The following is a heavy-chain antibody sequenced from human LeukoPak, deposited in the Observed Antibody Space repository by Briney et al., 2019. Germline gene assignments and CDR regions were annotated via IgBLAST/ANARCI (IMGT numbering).Heavy chain of an antibody. CDR3: ARDRYGGNEFDY. CDR1: GYTFTSYG. J-gene: IGHJ4*02. Sequence: GASVKLSCKASGYTFTSYGISWVRQAPGQGLEWMGWISAYNGNTNYAQKFQGRVTMTTDTSTSTAYMELRSLRSDDTAVYYCARDRYGGNEFDYWGQGTLVTVSS. V-gene: IGHV1-18*01. CDR2: ISAYNGNT. D-gene: IGHD4-23*01.